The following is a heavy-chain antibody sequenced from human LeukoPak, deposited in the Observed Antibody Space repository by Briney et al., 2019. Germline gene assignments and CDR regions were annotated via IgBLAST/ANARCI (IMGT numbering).Heavy chain of an antibody. V-gene: IGHV1-8*01. CDR2: MNPNSGNT. Sequence: ASVKVSCKASGYTFTSYDINWVRQATGQGLEWMGWMNPNSGNTGYAQKFQGRVTITADKSTSTAYMELSSLRSEDTAVYYCAAKQLWLYYFDYWGQGTLVTVSS. D-gene: IGHD5-18*01. CDR3: AAKQLWLYYFDY. J-gene: IGHJ4*02. CDR1: GYTFTSYD.